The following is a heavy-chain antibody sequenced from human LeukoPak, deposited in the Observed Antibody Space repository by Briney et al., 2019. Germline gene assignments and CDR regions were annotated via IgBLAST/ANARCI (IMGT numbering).Heavy chain of an antibody. D-gene: IGHD3-22*01. CDR1: GYSFTSYW. Sequence: GESLKISCKGSGYSFTSYWIGWVRQMPGKGLEWMGIIYPGDSDTRYSPSFQGQVTISADKSISTAYLQWSSLKASDTAMYYCARHAVSGYYWMGGGYWGQGTLVTVSS. V-gene: IGHV5-51*01. J-gene: IGHJ4*02. CDR3: ARHAVSGYYWMGGGY. CDR2: IYPGDSDT.